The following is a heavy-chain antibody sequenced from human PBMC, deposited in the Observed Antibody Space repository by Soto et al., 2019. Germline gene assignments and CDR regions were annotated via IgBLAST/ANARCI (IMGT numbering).Heavy chain of an antibody. CDR1: GFTFSSYA. CDR3: ARGLYGGFDY. V-gene: IGHV3-30-3*01. CDR2: ISYDGSNK. Sequence: QVQLEESGGGVVQPGRSLRLSCAASGFTFSSYAMHWVRQAPGKGLEWVAVISYDGSNKYYADSVKGRFTISRDNSKNTLYLQMNSLRAEDTAVYYCARGLYGGFDYWGQGTLVTVSS. D-gene: IGHD4-17*01. J-gene: IGHJ4*02.